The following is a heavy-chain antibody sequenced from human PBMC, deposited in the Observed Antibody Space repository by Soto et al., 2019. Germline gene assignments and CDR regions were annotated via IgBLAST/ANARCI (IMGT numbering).Heavy chain of an antibody. CDR3: ARQYGSGSFDY. Sequence: EVQLVQSGAEVKKPGESLKISCKGSGYSFAIYWIGWVRQMPGKGLEWMGIIYPDDSDIRYSPSFQGQVTVSADKSISTAYLQWSSRKASDTAIYYCARQYGSGSFDYWGQGTLVTVSS. J-gene: IGHJ4*02. CDR2: IYPDDSDI. V-gene: IGHV5-51*01. D-gene: IGHD3-10*01. CDR1: GYSFAIYW.